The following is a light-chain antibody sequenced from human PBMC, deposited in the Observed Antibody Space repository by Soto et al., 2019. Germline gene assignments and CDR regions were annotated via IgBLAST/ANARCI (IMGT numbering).Light chain of an antibody. V-gene: IGKV1-5*03. CDR2: KAS. CDR3: QQYNSYSPLT. CDR1: QSISTW. J-gene: IGKJ4*01. Sequence: DINMTQSPSTKSRSVGAKISITCXXSQSISTWLAWYQQKPGKAPKLLIYKASGLESGVPSRFSGSGSGTDFTLTISSLQPDDFATYYCQQYNSYSPLTFGGGTKVDIK.